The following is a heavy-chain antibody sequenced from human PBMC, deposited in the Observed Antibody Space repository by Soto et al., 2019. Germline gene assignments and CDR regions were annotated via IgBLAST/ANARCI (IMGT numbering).Heavy chain of an antibody. J-gene: IGHJ6*02. Sequence: GGSLRLSCAASGFTFSSYTMNWVRQAPGKGLEWLSYTSTSSSTIYYADSVRGRFTISRDNAQNSLYLQMDSLRDEDTAVYYCARXDSSSSGDETYYYYYGMDLWGQGTTVTVSS. CDR3: ARXDSSSSGDETYYYYYGMDL. D-gene: IGHD6-6*01. V-gene: IGHV3-48*02. CDR1: GFTFSSYT. CDR2: TSTSSSTI.